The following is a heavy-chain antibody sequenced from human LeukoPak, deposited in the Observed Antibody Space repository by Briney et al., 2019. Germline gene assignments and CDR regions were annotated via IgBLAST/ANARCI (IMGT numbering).Heavy chain of an antibody. J-gene: IGHJ4*02. CDR2: IYYSGST. CDR1: GGSISSYY. CDR3: AREGYYYDSSGYFDY. D-gene: IGHD3-22*01. V-gene: IGHV4-59*01. Sequence: SETLSLTCTVSGGSISSYYWSWIRQPPGKGLEWIGYIYYSGSTNYNPSLKSRVTISVDTSKNQFSLKLSSVTAADTAVYYCAREGYYYDSSGYFDYWGQGTLVTVSS.